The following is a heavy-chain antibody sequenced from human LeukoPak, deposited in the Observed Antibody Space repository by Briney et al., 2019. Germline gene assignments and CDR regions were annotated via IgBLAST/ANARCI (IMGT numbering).Heavy chain of an antibody. V-gene: IGHV3-30-3*01. CDR1: GFTFSSYA. J-gene: IGHJ4*02. CDR3: AKDRGMVRGVINYYFDY. D-gene: IGHD3-10*01. Sequence: GGSLRLSCAASGFTFSSYAMHWVRQAPGKGLEWVAVISYDGSNKYYADSVKGRFTISRDNSKNTLYLQMNSLRAEDTAVYYCAKDRGMVRGVINYYFDYWGQGTLVTVSS. CDR2: ISYDGSNK.